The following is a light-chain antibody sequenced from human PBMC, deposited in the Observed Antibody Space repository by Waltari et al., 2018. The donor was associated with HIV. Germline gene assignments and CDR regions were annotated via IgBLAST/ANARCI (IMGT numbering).Light chain of an antibody. Sequence: IEMTQSPSSLSASVGDRVAITCRASQNINEYLKWYRVTPGRARRLLIFGASRLRNGVPSRFSGSGDAADYALAVASLQAGDFATYVGGQTCSVPHTFGQGTRLEIK. J-gene: IGKJ5*01. CDR1: QNINEY. V-gene: IGKV1-39*01. CDR2: GAS. CDR3: GQTCSVPHT.